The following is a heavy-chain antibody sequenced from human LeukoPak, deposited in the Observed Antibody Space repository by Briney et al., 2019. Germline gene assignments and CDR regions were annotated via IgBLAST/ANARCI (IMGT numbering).Heavy chain of an antibody. V-gene: IGHV1-46*01. J-gene: IGHJ4*02. D-gene: IGHD6-13*01. Sequence: ASVKVSCKASGYTFTSYYMHWVRQAPGQGLEWMGIINPSGGSTSYAQKFQGRVTMTRDTSTSTVYMELSSLRSEVTAVYYCARVRAAAHLFDYWGQGTLVTVSS. CDR2: INPSGGST. CDR3: ARVRAAAHLFDY. CDR1: GYTFTSYY.